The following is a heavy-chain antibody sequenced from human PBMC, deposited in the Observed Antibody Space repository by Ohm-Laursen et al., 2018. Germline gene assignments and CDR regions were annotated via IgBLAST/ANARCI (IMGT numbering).Heavy chain of an antibody. V-gene: IGHV3-33*06. CDR2: IWYDGSNK. CDR1: GFTFSDYY. D-gene: IGHD6-19*01. J-gene: IGHJ4*02. CDR3: AKDGSGWYYFDY. Sequence: SLRLSCAASGFTFSDYYMTWIRQAPGKGLEWVAAIWYDGSNKYYADSVKGRFTISRDNSKSTLYLQMNSLRAEDTALYYCAKDGSGWYYFDYWGQGTLVTVSS.